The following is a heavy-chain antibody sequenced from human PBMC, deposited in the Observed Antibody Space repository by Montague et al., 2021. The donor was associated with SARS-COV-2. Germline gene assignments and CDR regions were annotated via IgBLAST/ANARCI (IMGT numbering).Heavy chain of an antibody. CDR3: VRDFDC. J-gene: IGHJ4*02. Sequence: SLRLSCAASGFSFSTSWMHWVRQAPGKGLAWVATISGDGNMFSHADSVQGRFTISRDNANNTLYLQMNSLRVEDTAVYYCVRDFDCWGQGTLVTVSS. V-gene: IGHV3-74*01. CDR1: GFSFSTSW. CDR2: ISGDGNMF.